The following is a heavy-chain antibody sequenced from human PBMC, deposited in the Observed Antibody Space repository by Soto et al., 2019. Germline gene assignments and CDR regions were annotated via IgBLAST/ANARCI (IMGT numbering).Heavy chain of an antibody. V-gene: IGHV1-18*01. CDR3: ARGGPGGPFDY. CDR2: ISANNGNT. CDR1: GYTFSSYG. J-gene: IGHJ4*02. Sequence: QVQLVQSGAEVKKPGASVKVSCKASGYTFSSYGISWVRQAPGQGLEWMGWISANNGNTNYAQKVQGRVTMTTDTSHSQAYMGLRRLRSEDPAMYYCARGGPGGPFDYWGQGTPVTVSS. D-gene: IGHD1-26*01.